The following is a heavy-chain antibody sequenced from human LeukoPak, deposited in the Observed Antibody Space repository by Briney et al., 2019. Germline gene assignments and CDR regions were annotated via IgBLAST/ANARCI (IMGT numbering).Heavy chain of an antibody. CDR2: INPNSGGT. V-gene: IGHV1-2*02. Sequence: GASVKVSCKASEYTFTGYYMHWVRQAPGQGLEWMGWINPNSGGTNYAQKFQGRVTMTRDTSISTAYMELSRLRSDDTAVYYCARELRYFDWLAENHYFDYWGQGTLVTVSS. CDR3: ARELRYFDWLAENHYFDY. CDR1: EYTFTGYY. D-gene: IGHD3-9*01. J-gene: IGHJ4*02.